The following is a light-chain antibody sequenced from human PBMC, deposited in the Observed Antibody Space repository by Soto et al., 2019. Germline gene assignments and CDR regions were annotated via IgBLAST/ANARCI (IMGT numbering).Light chain of an antibody. J-gene: IGKJ5*01. CDR3: QQYTNWPPIT. CDR1: QSLSSSY. Sequence: ENVLTQSPGTLSLSPVERATLSCRASQSLSSSYLAWYQQKPGQAPRLLIHVASTRATGIPARFSGSGSGTDFTLTISSLQSEDFAVYYCQQYTNWPPITFGQGTRLEI. CDR2: VAS. V-gene: IGKV3-15*01.